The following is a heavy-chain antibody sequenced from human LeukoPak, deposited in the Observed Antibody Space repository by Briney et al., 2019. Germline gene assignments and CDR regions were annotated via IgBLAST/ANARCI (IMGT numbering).Heavy chain of an antibody. CDR2: INPSGGST. CDR1: GYTFTSYY. J-gene: IGHJ4*02. V-gene: IGHV1-46*01. CDR3: ATDLGITMVRGVPPD. D-gene: IGHD3-10*01. Sequence: ASVKVSCKASGYTFTSYYMHWVRQAPGQGLEWMGIINPSGGSTSYAQKFQGRVTMTEDTSTDTAYMELSSLRSEDTAVYYCATDLGITMVRGVPPDWGQGTLVTVSS.